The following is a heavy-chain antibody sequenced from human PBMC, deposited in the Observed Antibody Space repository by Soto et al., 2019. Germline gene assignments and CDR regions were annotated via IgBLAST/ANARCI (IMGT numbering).Heavy chain of an antibody. V-gene: IGHV3-49*03. CDR2: IRSKAYGGTT. D-gene: IGHD4-17*01. CDR3: TRVPLFYSGDYGYYYYGMDV. Sequence: GGSLRLSCTASGFTFGDYAMSWFRQAPGKGLEWVGFIRSKAYGGTTEYAASVKGRFTISRDDSKSIAYLQMNSLKTEDTAVYYCTRVPLFYSGDYGYYYYGMDVWGQGTTVTVSS. CDR1: GFTFGDYA. J-gene: IGHJ6*02.